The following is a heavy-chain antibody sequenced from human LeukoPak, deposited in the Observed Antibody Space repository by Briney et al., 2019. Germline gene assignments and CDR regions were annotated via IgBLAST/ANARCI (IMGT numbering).Heavy chain of an antibody. V-gene: IGHV1-69*04. CDR1: GGTFSNYA. D-gene: IGHD5-18*01. Sequence: SVKVSCKASGGTFSNYATSWVRQAPGQGLEWMGRIIPVVDMADYAQRFQGRVTITADKSTSTAYMELSGLTSEDTAVYYCARRDSGSSYGFVYWGQGTLVTVSS. CDR2: IIPVVDMA. CDR3: ARRDSGSSYGFVY. J-gene: IGHJ4*02.